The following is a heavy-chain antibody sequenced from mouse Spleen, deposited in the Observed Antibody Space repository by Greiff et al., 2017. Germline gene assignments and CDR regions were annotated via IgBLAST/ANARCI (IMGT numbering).Heavy chain of an antibody. J-gene: IGHJ1*01. CDR2: ISSGGGNT. CDR1: GFTFSSYA. V-gene: IGHV5-9*04. Sequence: EVKLVESGGGLVKLGGSLKLSCAASGFTFSSYAMSWVRQTPEKRLEWVATISSGGGNTYYPDSVKGRFTISRDNAKNTLYLQMSSLKSEDTAMYYCASLRTGTSWYFDVWGAGTTVTVSS. D-gene: IGHD4-1*01. CDR3: ASLRTGTSWYFDV.